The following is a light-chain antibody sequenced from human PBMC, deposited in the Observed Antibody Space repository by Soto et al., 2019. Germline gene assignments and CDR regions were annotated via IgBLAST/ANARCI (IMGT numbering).Light chain of an antibody. CDR1: QSVSSN. CDR2: GAS. Sequence: EIVMTQSPATLSVSPGERATLSCGASQSVSSNLAWYQQKPGQAPRLLIFGASTRATGIPSRFSGSGSGTEFTLTISSLQPEDFATYYCQQFNSYPITFGQGTRLEIK. J-gene: IGKJ5*01. V-gene: IGKV3-15*01. CDR3: QQFNSYPIT.